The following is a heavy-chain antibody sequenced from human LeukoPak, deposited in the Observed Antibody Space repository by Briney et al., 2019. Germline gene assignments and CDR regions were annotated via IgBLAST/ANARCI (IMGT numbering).Heavy chain of an antibody. CDR1: GFTVSSNY. V-gene: IGHV3-66*02. CDR2: IYSDGST. CDR3: AKGGSGSYFRLGYYFDY. J-gene: IGHJ4*02. Sequence: GGSLRLSCAASGFTVSSNYMSWVRQAPGKGLEWVSVIYSDGSTYYADSVKGRFTISRDNSKNTLYLQMNSLRAEDTAVYYCAKGGSGSYFRLGYYFDYWGQGTLVTVSS. D-gene: IGHD1-26*01.